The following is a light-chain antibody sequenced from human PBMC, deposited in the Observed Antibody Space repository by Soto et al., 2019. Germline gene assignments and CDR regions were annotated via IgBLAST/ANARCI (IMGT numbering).Light chain of an antibody. V-gene: IGKV1-12*01. CDR2: AAS. CDR3: QQTNTFPLS. CDR1: QGISTW. Sequence: DIQMTQSPSFVSASVGDRFTITCRASQGISTWLAWYQQKPGKAPNLLIYAASNLQNGVPSRFSGSGSGTDFTLTISSLQPEDFATYSCQQTNTFPLSFCHGTKVDVK. J-gene: IGKJ3*01.